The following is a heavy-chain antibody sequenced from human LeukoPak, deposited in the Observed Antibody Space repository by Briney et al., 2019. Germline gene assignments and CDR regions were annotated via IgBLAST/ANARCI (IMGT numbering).Heavy chain of an antibody. Sequence: ASIKVSCKSSGFTFTDYYIHWVRQAPGQGLEWMGYIGPHSSATSSPQEFQGRVTMTRDTSMSTAYMELTRLTSDDTAVYYCAREGNGLLSKDFDYWGQGTLVTVSS. D-gene: IGHD2/OR15-2a*01. CDR2: IGPHSSAT. J-gene: IGHJ4*02. V-gene: IGHV1-2*02. CDR3: AREGNGLLSKDFDY. CDR1: GFTFTDYY.